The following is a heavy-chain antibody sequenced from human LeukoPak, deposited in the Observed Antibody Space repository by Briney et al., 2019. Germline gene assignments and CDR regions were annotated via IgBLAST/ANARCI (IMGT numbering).Heavy chain of an antibody. CDR3: ARARIAARKVASLGY. Sequence: ASVKVSCKASGYTFTSYDINWVRQATGQGLEWMGWMNPNSGNTGYAQKFQGRVTVTRNTPISTAYMELSSLRSEDTAVYYCARARIAARKVASLGYWGQGTLVTVSS. J-gene: IGHJ4*02. V-gene: IGHV1-8*01. D-gene: IGHD6-6*01. CDR2: MNPNSGNT. CDR1: GYTFTSYD.